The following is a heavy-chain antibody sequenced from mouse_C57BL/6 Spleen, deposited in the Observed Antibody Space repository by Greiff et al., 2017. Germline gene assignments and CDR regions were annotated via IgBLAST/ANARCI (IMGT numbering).Heavy chain of an antibody. J-gene: IGHJ2*01. CDR2: IYPGSGST. CDR3: ARSPSYYGSSPNYFDY. CDR1: GYTFTSYW. D-gene: IGHD1-1*01. V-gene: IGHV1-55*01. Sequence: VQLQQPGAELVKPGASVKMSCKASGYTFTSYWITWVKPRPGQGLEWIGDIYPGSGSTNYNEKFKSKATLTVDTSSSTAYMQLSSLTSEDSAVYYCARSPSYYGSSPNYFDYWGQGTTLTVSS.